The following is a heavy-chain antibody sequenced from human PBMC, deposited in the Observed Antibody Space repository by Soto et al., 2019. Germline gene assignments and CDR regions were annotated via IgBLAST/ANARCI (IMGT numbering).Heavy chain of an antibody. J-gene: IGHJ6*02. Sequence: GGSLRLSCAASGFTFSNAWMNWVRQAPGKGLEWVGRIKSKTDGGTTDYAAPVKGRFTISRDDSKNTLYLQMNSLKTEDTAVYYCTTWYSSSSLNYYYGMDVWGQGTTVTVSS. D-gene: IGHD6-6*01. V-gene: IGHV3-15*07. CDR3: TTWYSSSSLNYYYGMDV. CDR2: IKSKTDGGTT. CDR1: GFTFSNAW.